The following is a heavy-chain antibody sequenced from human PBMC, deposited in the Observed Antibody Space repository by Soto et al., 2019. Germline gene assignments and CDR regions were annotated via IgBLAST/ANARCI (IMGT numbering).Heavy chain of an antibody. CDR2: MNHGSGKT. V-gene: IGHV1-8*02. D-gene: IGHD3-16*01. Sequence: QVQLVQSGAEVKEPGASVRVSCKASGYTFINYDISWVRQATVQGLAWMVWMNHGSGKTGYANKFQGRVTMTRDASTSTAHLKLSSLTSEDTAVYYCARMASFGTLNWFDPWGQGTLVTVSS. J-gene: IGHJ5*02. CDR1: GYTFINYD. CDR3: ARMASFGTLNWFDP.